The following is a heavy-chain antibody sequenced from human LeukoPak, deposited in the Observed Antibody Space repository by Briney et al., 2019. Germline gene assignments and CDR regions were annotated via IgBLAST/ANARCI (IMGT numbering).Heavy chain of an antibody. CDR1: GFTFSSYE. Sequence: GGSLRLSCAASGFTFSSYEMNWVRQAPGKGLEWVSSISSSSSYIYYADSVKGRFTISRDNAKNSLYLQMNSLRAEDTAVYYCASGLLDYGDAFDIWGQGTMVTVSS. J-gene: IGHJ3*02. D-gene: IGHD4-17*01. V-gene: IGHV3-21*01. CDR2: ISSSSSYI. CDR3: ASGLLDYGDAFDI.